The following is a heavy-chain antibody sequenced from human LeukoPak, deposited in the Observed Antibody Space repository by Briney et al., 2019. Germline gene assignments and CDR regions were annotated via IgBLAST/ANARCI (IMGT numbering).Heavy chain of an antibody. Sequence: PSETLSLTCAVYGGSFSGYYWSWIRQPPGKGLEWIGEINHSGSTNYNPSLKGRVTISVDTSKNQFSLKLSSVTAADTAVYYCAREDVVVVPAAMFGPYYYYYYGMDVWGKGTTVTVSS. D-gene: IGHD2-2*01. CDR1: GGSFSGYY. CDR2: INHSGST. J-gene: IGHJ6*04. CDR3: AREDVVVVPAAMFGPYYYYYYGMDV. V-gene: IGHV4-34*01.